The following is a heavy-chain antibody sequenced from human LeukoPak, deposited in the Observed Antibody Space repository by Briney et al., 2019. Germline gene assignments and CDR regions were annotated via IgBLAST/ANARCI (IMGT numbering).Heavy chain of an antibody. Sequence: SETLSLTCAVYGGSFSGYYWSWIRQPPGKGLEWIGEINHSGSTNYNPSLKSRVTISVDTSKNQFSLKLSSVTAADTAVYYCASNYGLYDYWGQGTLVTVSS. D-gene: IGHD3-10*01. CDR2: INHSGST. V-gene: IGHV4-34*01. CDR1: GGSFSGYY. CDR3: ASNYGLYDY. J-gene: IGHJ4*02.